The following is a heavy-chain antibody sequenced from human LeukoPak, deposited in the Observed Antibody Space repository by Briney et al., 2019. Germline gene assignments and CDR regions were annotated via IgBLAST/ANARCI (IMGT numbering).Heavy chain of an antibody. CDR3: ARDDNRYSSGWD. CDR1: GFTFSSYS. Sequence: PGGSLRLSCAASGFTFSSYSMNWVRQAPGKGLEWVSSISSSSSYIYYADSVKGRFTISRDNAKNSLYLQMNSLRAEDTAVYYCARDDNRYSSGWDWGQGTLVTVSS. D-gene: IGHD6-19*01. CDR2: ISSSSSYI. J-gene: IGHJ4*02. V-gene: IGHV3-21*01.